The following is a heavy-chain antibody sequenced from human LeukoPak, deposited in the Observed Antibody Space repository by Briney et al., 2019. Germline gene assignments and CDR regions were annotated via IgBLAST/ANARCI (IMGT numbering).Heavy chain of an antibody. CDR3: ASLPAAMSVNYYYGMDV. D-gene: IGHD2-2*01. J-gene: IGHJ6*02. CDR2: INTNTGNP. CDR1: GYTFTSYA. Sequence: ASVKVSCKASGYTFTSYAMNWVRQAPGQGLEWMGWINTNTGNPTYAQGFTGRFVFSLDTSVSTAYLQISSLKAEDTAVYYCASLPAAMSVNYYYGMDVWGQGTTVTVSS. V-gene: IGHV7-4-1*02.